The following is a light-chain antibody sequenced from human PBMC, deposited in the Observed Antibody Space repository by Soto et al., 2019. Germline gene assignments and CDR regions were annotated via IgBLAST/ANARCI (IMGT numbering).Light chain of an antibody. J-gene: IGLJ1*01. CDR2: GVN. CDR1: SSDVGGYTY. V-gene: IGLV2-11*01. CDR3: CSYAGTPYV. Sequence: QSVLTQPRSVSGSHGQSVTISCTGTSSDVGGYTYVSWYQQHPGKAPKLIIYGVNKRPSGVPDRFSGSKSGNAASLTISGLQAEDEADYYCCSYAGTPYVFGSGTKVTVL.